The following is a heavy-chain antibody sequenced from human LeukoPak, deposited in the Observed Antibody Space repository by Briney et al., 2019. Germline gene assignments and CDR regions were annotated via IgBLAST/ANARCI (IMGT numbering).Heavy chain of an antibody. CDR2: IYSGGST. J-gene: IGHJ3*02. Sequence: GGSLRLSCAASGFTVSSNYMSWVRQAPGKGLEWVSVIYSGGSTYYADSVKGRFTISRDNSKNTLYLQMNSLRAEDTAVYYCARDTPTXLXLGXLSLYLGAFDIWGQGTMVTVSS. V-gene: IGHV3-53*01. CDR1: GFTVSSNY. CDR3: ARDTPTXLXLGXLSLYLGAFDI. D-gene: IGHD3-16*02.